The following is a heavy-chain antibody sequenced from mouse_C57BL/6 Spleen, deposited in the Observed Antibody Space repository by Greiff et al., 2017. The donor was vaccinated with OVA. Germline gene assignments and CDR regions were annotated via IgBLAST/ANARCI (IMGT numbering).Heavy chain of an antibody. CDR2: IYPRSGNT. D-gene: IGHD1-2*01. Sequence: VKLMESGAELARPGASVKLSCKASGYTFTSYGISWVKQRTGQGLEWIGEIYPRSGNTYYNEKFKGKATLTADKSSSTAYMELRSLTSEDSAVYFCARGDTTALASGYFDYWGQGTTLTVSS. CDR3: ARGDTTALASGYFDY. CDR1: GYTFTSYG. J-gene: IGHJ2*01. V-gene: IGHV1-81*01.